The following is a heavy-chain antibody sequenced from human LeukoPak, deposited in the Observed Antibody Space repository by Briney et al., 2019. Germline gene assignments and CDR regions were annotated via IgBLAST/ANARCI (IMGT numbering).Heavy chain of an antibody. J-gene: IGHJ6*02. CDR2: INSDESST. CDR3: ARWLDVVPAARAYYYYYGMDV. D-gene: IGHD2-2*01. Sequence: GGSLRLSCAASGFTFSSYWMHWARQAPGKGLVWVSRINSDESSTSYADSVKGRFTISRDNAKNTLYLQMNSLRAEDTAVYYCARWLDVVPAARAYYYYYGMDVWGQGTTVTVSS. V-gene: IGHV3-74*01. CDR1: GFTFSSYW.